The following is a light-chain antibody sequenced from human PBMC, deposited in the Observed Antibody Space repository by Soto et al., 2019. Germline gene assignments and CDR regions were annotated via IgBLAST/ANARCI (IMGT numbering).Light chain of an antibody. J-gene: IGLJ1*01. CDR3: RSYTSSSTRV. CDR2: DVS. CDR1: SSDVGDYNY. Sequence: QSALTQPASVSGSTGQSITISCTGTSSDVGDYNYVSGDQQHPGKAPKLMIFDVSNRPSGVSNRFSGSKSGNTASLTISGLQAEDEADYYCRSYTSSSTRVFGTWNKVTVL. V-gene: IGLV2-14*01.